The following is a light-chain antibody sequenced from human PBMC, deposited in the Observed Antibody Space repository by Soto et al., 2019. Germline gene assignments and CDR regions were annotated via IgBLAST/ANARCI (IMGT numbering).Light chain of an antibody. CDR1: GSDVGNYNR. V-gene: IGLV2-18*02. CDR2: EVS. J-gene: IGLJ3*02. Sequence: QSVLTQPPSVSGSPGQSVTSSCTGTGSDVGNYNRVSWYQQTPGTAPKVVIYEVSNRPSGVPDRFSGSQSGNTASLTISGLQAEDEGDYYCSSYTSSDTWVFGGGTKLTVL. CDR3: SSYTSSDTWV.